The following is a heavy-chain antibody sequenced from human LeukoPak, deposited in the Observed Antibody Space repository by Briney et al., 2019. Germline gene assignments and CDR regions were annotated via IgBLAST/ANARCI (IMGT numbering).Heavy chain of an antibody. CDR3: ARRISFLSGTFDY. V-gene: IGHV5-51*01. CDR2: IYPADSTT. Sequence: GESLKISCEGSGFRFSTYWIGWVRQMPGKGLQWLGLIYPADSTTRDSPSFRGQVTMSVDTSTSTAYLQWSSLKTSDTAMYYCARRISFLSGTFDYWGQGTLVTVSS. D-gene: IGHD3-10*01. J-gene: IGHJ4*02. CDR1: GFRFSTYW.